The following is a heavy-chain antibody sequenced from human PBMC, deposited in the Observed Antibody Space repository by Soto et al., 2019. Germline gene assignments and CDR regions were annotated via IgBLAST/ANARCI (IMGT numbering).Heavy chain of an antibody. CDR3: AVDSSSDPYYYYMDV. CDR2: IYYSGST. V-gene: IGHV4-59*01. Sequence: SETLSLTCTGSGGSISSYYWSWIRQPPGKGLEWIGYIYYSGSTNYNPSLKSRVTISVDTSKNQFSLKLSSVTAADTAVYYCAVDSSSDPYYYYMDVWGKGTTVTVSS. D-gene: IGHD6-6*01. CDR1: GGSISSYY. J-gene: IGHJ6*03.